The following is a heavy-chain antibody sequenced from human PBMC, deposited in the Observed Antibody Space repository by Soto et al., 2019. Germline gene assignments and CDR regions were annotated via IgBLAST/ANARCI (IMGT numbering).Heavy chain of an antibody. D-gene: IGHD3-22*01. Sequence: SETLSLTCTVSGGSISNYYWSWIRQPPGKGLEWIGYIYYSGSTNYNPSLKSRVTISVDRSKNQFSLKLSSVTAADTAVYYCARTGGRWYYDSSGTDWYFDLWGRGSLVT. J-gene: IGHJ2*01. CDR3: ARTGGRWYYDSSGTDWYFDL. CDR2: IYYSGST. V-gene: IGHV4-59*12. CDR1: GGSISNYY.